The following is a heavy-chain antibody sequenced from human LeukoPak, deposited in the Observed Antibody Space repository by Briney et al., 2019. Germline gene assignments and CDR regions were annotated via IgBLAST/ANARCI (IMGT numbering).Heavy chain of an antibody. J-gene: IGHJ4*02. Sequence: ASVKVSCKASGYTFTGYYMHWVRQAPGQGLEWMGWINPNSGGTDYAQKFQGRVTMTRDSSINTAYMELSRLRSDDTAVYYCARGLLSTYYYVSGTYYNLPDFDYWGQGTLVTVSS. V-gene: IGHV1-2*02. D-gene: IGHD3-10*01. CDR3: ARGLLSTYYYVSGTYYNLPDFDY. CDR1: GYTFTGYY. CDR2: INPNSGGT.